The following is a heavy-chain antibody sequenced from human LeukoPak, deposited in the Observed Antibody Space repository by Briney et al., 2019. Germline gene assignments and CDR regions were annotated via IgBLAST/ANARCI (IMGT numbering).Heavy chain of an antibody. CDR1: GFTVSSNC. D-gene: IGHD3-9*01. Sequence: PGGSLRLSCAASGFTVSSNCMNWVRQAPGKGLEWVSVIYSGGTTYYADSVKGRFTISRDNSKNTLYLQMNSLRAEDTAVYYCASREVGRRYFDWCYWGQGTLVTVSS. CDR3: ASREVGRRYFDWCY. V-gene: IGHV3-53*01. J-gene: IGHJ4*02. CDR2: IYSGGTT.